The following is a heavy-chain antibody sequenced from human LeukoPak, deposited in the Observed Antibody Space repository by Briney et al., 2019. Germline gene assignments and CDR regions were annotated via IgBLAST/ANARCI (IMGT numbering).Heavy chain of an antibody. Sequence: SVKVSCKASGGTFSSYAISWVRQAPGQGLEWMGGIIPIFGTANYAQKFQGRVTITTDKSTSTAYMELSSLRSEDTAVYYCTQRWLQSPIDYWGQGTLVTVSS. CDR1: GGTFSSYA. D-gene: IGHD5-24*01. CDR3: TQRWLQSPIDY. CDR2: IIPIFGTA. J-gene: IGHJ4*02. V-gene: IGHV1-69*05.